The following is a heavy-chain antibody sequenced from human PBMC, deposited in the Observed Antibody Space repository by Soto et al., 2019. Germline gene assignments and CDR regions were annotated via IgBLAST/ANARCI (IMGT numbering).Heavy chain of an antibody. V-gene: IGHV1-69*13. D-gene: IGHD6-13*01. CDR3: GRGSSWTKVEY. J-gene: IGHJ4*02. CDR1: GGTVSNSA. Sequence: SVKVSSKASGGTVSNSAISWLRQAPGQGLEWMGGIIPIFGPATYSQKFQDRVTITADESTGTGCMELSSLTSEDTAVYFCGRGSSWTKVEYWGQGTLVT. CDR2: IIPIFGPA.